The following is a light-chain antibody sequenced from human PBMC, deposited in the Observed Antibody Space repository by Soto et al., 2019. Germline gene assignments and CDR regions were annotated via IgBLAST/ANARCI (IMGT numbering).Light chain of an antibody. CDR2: GAF. CDR1: QGVSSSY. Sequence: EIVMTQSPATLSVSPWERATLSCRASQGVSSSYLAWYQQKPGQAPRLLIYGAFNRATGIPARFSGSGSGTDFTLTISSLEPEDSAVYYCQQRNVWPPVTFGQGTRLEI. CDR3: QQRNVWPPVT. V-gene: IGKV3-11*01. J-gene: IGKJ5*01.